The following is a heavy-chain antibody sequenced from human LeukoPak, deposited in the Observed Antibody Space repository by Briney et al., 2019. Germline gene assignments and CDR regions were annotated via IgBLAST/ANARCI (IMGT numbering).Heavy chain of an antibody. CDR1: GFTFSSYE. CDR3: ARSIAIGNFDY. D-gene: IGHD6-6*01. Sequence: GGSLRLSCAASGFTFSSYEMNWVRQAPGKGLEWVSYISSTTRYIYYADSVKGRFSISRDNADNSLFLQMSSLRAEDTAVYYCARSIAIGNFDYWGQGALVTVSS. V-gene: IGHV3-21*01. J-gene: IGHJ4*02. CDR2: ISSTTRYI.